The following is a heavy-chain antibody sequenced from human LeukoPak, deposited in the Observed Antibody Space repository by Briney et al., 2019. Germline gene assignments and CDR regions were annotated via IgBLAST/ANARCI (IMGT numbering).Heavy chain of an antibody. CDR1: GGSFNDDC. Sequence: PSETLSLTCAVYGGSFNDDCWNWIRQPPGKGLQWIGEINPRGSTRYNSSLKSRVTISADTSKSQVSLKVNSVTAADTAVYYCARGRESQQRGWFGESQAVYHPFVDVWGTGTTVTVSS. CDR3: ARGRESQQRGWFGESQAVYHPFVDV. D-gene: IGHD3-10*01. CDR2: INPRGST. V-gene: IGHV4-34*01. J-gene: IGHJ6*04.